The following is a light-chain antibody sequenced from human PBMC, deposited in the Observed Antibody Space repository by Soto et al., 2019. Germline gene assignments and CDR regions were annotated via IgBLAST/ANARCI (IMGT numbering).Light chain of an antibody. J-gene: IGKJ5*01. CDR2: DTS. CDR3: QQHSNWPPSIT. CDR1: QSVSGY. V-gene: IGKV3-11*01. Sequence: IVLTQSPATLSLSPGKRATLSCRASQSVSGYLAWYQQKPGQAPRLLIYDTSNRATGIPARFSGSGSGTDFTLTISSLEPEDFAVYYCQQHSNWPPSITFGQGTRLATK.